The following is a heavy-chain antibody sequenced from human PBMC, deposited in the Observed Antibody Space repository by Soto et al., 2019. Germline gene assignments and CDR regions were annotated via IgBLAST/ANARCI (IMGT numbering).Heavy chain of an antibody. Sequence: QVQLVESGGGVVQPGRSLRLSCVASGFTFSNYGMHWVRQAPGSGTQRVRQPPGKGLEWVAVISNDGRSKYYADSVKGRFTFSRDNSKDTLYLQMDNLRDEDTALYYCAKQMGEGGLDDPWGQGTLVTVSS. V-gene: IGHV3-30*18. CDR2: ISNDGRSK. J-gene: IGHJ5*02. CDR3: AKQMGEGGLDDP. D-gene: IGHD4-17*01. CDR1: GFTFSNYG.